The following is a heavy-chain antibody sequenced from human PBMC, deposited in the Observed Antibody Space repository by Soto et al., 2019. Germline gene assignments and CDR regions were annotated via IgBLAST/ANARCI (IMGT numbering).Heavy chain of an antibody. Sequence: GGSLRLSCAASGFTFSSYAMHWVRQAPGKGLEWVAVISYDGSNKYYADSVKGRFTISRDNSKNTLYLQMNSLRAEDTAVYYCARAMFPTEQLDYYYYGMDVWGQGTTVTVSS. CDR3: ARAMFPTEQLDYYYYGMDV. V-gene: IGHV3-30-3*01. J-gene: IGHJ6*02. CDR2: ISYDGSNK. D-gene: IGHD6-6*01. CDR1: GFTFSSYA.